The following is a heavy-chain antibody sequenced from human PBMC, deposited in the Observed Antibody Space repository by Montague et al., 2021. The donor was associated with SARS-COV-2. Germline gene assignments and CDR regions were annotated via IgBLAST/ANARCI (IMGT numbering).Heavy chain of an antibody. D-gene: IGHD3-3*01. CDR1: GFTFSSHD. CDR3: ARAHADSVYHFWSGSVTSTSLDV. V-gene: IGHV3-13*01. CDR2: IGTAGDT. J-gene: IGHJ6*04. Sequence: SLRLSCAAPGFTFSSHDMHWVRQSPGKGLQWVSAIGTAGDTYYEGSVEGRFTISREDAKSSLSLQMTSLTAGDTAVYYCARAHADSVYHFWSGSVTSTSLDVWGKGTAVTVSS.